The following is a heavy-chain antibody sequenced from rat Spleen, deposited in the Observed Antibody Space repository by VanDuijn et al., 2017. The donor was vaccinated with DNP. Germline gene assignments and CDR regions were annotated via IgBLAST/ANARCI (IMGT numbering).Heavy chain of an antibody. CDR3: ARVGDLHDGGDGDVLDA. CDR1: GFTFSNYY. V-gene: IGHV5S11*01. Sequence: EVQLVGSGGGLVQSGRSLKLSCAASGFTFSNYYMAWVRQAPTKGMEWVASISPSGGSTYYRDSVKGRFTVSRDNAKNSLYLQMDSLRSEETATYYCARVGDLHDGGDGDVLDAWGQGTSVIVSS. J-gene: IGHJ4*01. D-gene: IGHD1-12*02. CDR2: ISPSGGST.